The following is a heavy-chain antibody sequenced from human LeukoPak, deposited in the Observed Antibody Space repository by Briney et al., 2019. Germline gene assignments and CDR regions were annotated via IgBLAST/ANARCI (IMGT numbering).Heavy chain of an antibody. Sequence: SETLSLTCAVYGKSFNDYYWSWIRQPPGKGLEWIGEINHRGRTNYNPSLKSRVTISVDTSKNQFSLRLSSVTAADTAMYYCARVDYGDYSKDFDYWGQGILVTVSS. V-gene: IGHV4-34*01. J-gene: IGHJ4*02. CDR3: ARVDYGDYSKDFDY. CDR2: INHRGRT. D-gene: IGHD4-17*01. CDR1: GKSFNDYY.